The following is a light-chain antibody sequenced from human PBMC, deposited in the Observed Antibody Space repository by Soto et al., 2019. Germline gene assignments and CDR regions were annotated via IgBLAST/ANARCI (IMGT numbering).Light chain of an antibody. Sequence: HSALTQPASLSGSPGQSITISCTGTSSDIGAYDYVSWFQQHPGKAPKLMISEVNNRPSGVSNRFSGSKSGNTAYLTISGLQVEDEAEYFCFPFTTNSTHVFGTGTKVTV. V-gene: IGLV2-14*01. J-gene: IGLJ1*01. CDR3: FPFTTNSTHV. CDR2: EVN. CDR1: SSDIGAYDY.